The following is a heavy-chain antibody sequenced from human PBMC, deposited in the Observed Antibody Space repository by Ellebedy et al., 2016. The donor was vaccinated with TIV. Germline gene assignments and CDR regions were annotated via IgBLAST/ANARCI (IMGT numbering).Heavy chain of an antibody. V-gene: IGHV5-51*01. Sequence: PGGSLRLSCKASGYSFNDGYWIGWVRQMPGKGLEWMGIIYPGDSETKYNPSFQGQVTISADKSINTAYLQWSSLKASDTAIYYCARVGVVRGLITGNGLDVWGHGTTVTVSS. D-gene: IGHD3-10*01. CDR1: GYSFNDGYW. CDR2: IYPGDSET. CDR3: ARVGVVRGLITGNGLDV. J-gene: IGHJ6*02.